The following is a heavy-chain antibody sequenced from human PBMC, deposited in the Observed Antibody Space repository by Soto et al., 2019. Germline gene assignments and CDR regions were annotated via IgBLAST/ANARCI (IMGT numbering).Heavy chain of an antibody. CDR2: ISYDGSNK. CDR3: ARDPESDYYYYYGMDV. CDR1: GFTFSSYA. J-gene: IGHJ6*02. V-gene: IGHV3-30-3*01. Sequence: QVQLVESGGGVVQPGRSLRLSCAASGFTFSSYAVHRVRQAPGKGLEWVAVISYDGSNKYYADSVKGRFTISRDNSKNTLYLQMNSLRPEDTAVYYCARDPESDYYYYYGMDVWGQGTTVTVSS.